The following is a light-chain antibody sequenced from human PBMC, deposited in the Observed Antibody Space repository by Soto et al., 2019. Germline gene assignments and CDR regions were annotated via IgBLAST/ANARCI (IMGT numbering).Light chain of an antibody. CDR2: EVS. J-gene: IGLJ1*01. Sequence: QSALTQPASVSGSPGQSITISCTGSSSDIGAYNYVSWFQQYPGKAPKLIISEVSNRPSGVSNRFSGSKSGTAASLTISGLQAADEADYYCASYLTTSPLEVFGTGTKVTVL. CDR3: ASYLTTSPLEV. CDR1: SSDIGAYNY. V-gene: IGLV2-14*01.